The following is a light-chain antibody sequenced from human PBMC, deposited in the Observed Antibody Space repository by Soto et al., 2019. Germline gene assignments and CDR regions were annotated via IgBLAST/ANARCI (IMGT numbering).Light chain of an antibody. CDR3: QQYGSSPWT. V-gene: IGKV3-20*01. CDR1: QSVSRSY. Sequence: EMVLPESPGTLSSSPGAGSTLSCGASQSVSRSYLVWHQQKPGQAFRLLIYAASRRATGIPDRFSGSGSGTDFTLTISRLEPEEFAVYYCQQYGSSPWTFGQGSKVGIK. CDR2: AAS. J-gene: IGKJ1*01.